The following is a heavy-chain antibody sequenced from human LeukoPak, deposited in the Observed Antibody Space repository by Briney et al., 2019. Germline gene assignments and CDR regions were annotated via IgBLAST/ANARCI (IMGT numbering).Heavy chain of an antibody. CDR1: GFTFSSYG. Sequence: PGGSLRLSCTASGFTFSSYGMSWVRQAPGKGLEWVSGISGTGDGTYFADSVKGRFTISRDNSKNTLYLQMNSLRAEDTAVYYCAKGQYDFWSVGAFDYWGQGTLVTVSS. J-gene: IGHJ4*02. D-gene: IGHD3-3*01. V-gene: IGHV3-23*01. CDR3: AKGQYDFWSVGAFDY. CDR2: ISGTGDGT.